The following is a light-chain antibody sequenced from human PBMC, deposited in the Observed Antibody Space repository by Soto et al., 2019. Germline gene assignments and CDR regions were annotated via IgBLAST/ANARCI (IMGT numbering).Light chain of an antibody. J-gene: IGKJ2*01. CDR3: QQRSNWPRT. CDR2: DAS. V-gene: IGKV3-11*01. Sequence: EIVLTQSPATLSLSPGERATLSCRASQSVSSYLAWYQQKPGQAPSLLIYDASNRATGIPARFSGSGSGTAFTLTISSLETEDFAVYYCQQRSNWPRTFGQGTKLEIK. CDR1: QSVSSY.